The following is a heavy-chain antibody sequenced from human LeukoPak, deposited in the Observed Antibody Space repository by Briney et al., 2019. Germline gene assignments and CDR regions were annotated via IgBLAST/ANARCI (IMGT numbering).Heavy chain of an antibody. CDR1: GFTFSNYA. D-gene: IGHD4-11*01. Sequence: GRSLRLSCAASGFTFSNYAMTWVRQAPGKGLEWVSRISDSGGGTYYADSVKGRFTISRDNSKNTLYLQMNSLRVEDTAVYYCAKYSWPAIDSWGQGTLVTVSS. CDR2: ISDSGGGT. V-gene: IGHV3-23*01. J-gene: IGHJ4*02. CDR3: AKYSWPAIDS.